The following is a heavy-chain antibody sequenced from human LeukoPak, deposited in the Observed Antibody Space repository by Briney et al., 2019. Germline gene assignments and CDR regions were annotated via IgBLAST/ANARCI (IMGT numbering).Heavy chain of an antibody. CDR3: ASWSGYYYRYFDY. J-gene: IGHJ4*02. CDR2: INPNSGGT. V-gene: IGHV1-2*02. Sequence: ASVKVSCKASGYTFTGYYMHWVRQPPGQGLEGMGWINPNSGGTNYAQKFQGRVTMTRDTSISTAYMELSRLRSDDTAVYYCASWSGYYYRYFDYWGQGTLVTVSS. D-gene: IGHD3-22*01. CDR1: GYTFTGYY.